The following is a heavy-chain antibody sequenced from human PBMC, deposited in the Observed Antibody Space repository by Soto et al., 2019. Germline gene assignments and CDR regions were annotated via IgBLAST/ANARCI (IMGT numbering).Heavy chain of an antibody. Sequence: GASVKVSCKASGYTFTGYYMHWVRQAPGQGLEWMGWINPNSGGTNYAQKFQGRVTMTRDTSISTAYMELSRLRSDDTAVYYCAGAKKTGYSSSWYKFGMDVWGQGTTVTVSS. CDR1: GYTFTGYY. CDR2: INPNSGGT. D-gene: IGHD6-13*01. J-gene: IGHJ6*02. V-gene: IGHV1-2*02. CDR3: AGAKKTGYSSSWYKFGMDV.